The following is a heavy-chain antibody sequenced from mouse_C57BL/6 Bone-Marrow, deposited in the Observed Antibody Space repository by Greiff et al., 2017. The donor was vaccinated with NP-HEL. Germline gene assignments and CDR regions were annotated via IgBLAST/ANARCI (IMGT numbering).Heavy chain of an antibody. CDR1: GYTFTSYG. CDR3: ARRDSNWGY. Sequence: VQLQQSGAELARPGASVKLSCKASGYTFTSYGISWVKQRTGQGLEWIGEIYPRSGNTYYNEKFKGKATLTADKSSSTAYMELRSLTSEDSAVYFCARRDSNWGYWGQGTTLTVSS. CDR2: IYPRSGNT. V-gene: IGHV1-81*01. J-gene: IGHJ2*01. D-gene: IGHD2-5*01.